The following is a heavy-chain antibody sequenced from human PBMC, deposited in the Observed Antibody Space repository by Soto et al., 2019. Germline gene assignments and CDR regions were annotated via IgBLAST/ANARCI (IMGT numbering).Heavy chain of an antibody. D-gene: IGHD2-21*01. CDR2: ISGSGVTT. Sequence: GGSLRLSCAASGFVFSSYAMGWVRHAPGKGLECVSTISGSGVTTYYVDSVKGHFTISRDNSKNTLYLQMNSLRAEDTAVYYCAKLPKFASYKYFDNWGQGTLVTVSS. V-gene: IGHV3-23*01. J-gene: IGHJ4*02. CDR1: GFVFSSYA. CDR3: AKLPKFASYKYFDN.